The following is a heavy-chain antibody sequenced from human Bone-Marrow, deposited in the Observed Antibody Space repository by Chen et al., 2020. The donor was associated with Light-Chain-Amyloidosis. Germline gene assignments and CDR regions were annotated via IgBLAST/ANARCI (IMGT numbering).Heavy chain of an antibody. CDR3: ARRRDVYNFDY. CDR1: GYTFPNYW. V-gene: IGHV5-51*01. J-gene: IGHJ4*02. Sequence: EVQLEQSGPEVKKPGESLKISCKGSGYTFPNYWSGWVRQMPGKGLEWMGVMYPDDSDGRYSPSLEGQVTISADKSITTAYLQWRSLKPSDTAMYYCARRRDVYNFDYWGQGTLVTVSS. D-gene: IGHD4-4*01. CDR2: MYPDDSDG.